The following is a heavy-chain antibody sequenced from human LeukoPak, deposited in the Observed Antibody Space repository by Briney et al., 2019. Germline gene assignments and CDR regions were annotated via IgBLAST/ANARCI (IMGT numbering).Heavy chain of an antibody. J-gene: IGHJ4*02. Sequence: SETLSLTCTVSSGSISTSNYYWGWVRQPPGKALEWIGNIFYSGSTYYNPSLKSRVTISVDTSKNQFSLKLSSVTAADTAVYYCAREYGSGSYHTRWGQGTLVTVSS. D-gene: IGHD3-10*01. CDR2: IFYSGST. CDR3: AREYGSGSYHTR. V-gene: IGHV4-39*07. CDR1: SGSISTSNYY.